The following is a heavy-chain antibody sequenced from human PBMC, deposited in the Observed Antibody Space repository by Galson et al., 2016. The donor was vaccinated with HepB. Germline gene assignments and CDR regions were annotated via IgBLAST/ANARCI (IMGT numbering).Heavy chain of an antibody. CDR2: INQDGSEK. J-gene: IGHJ4*02. CDR3: ARGIVMVGGSDF. V-gene: IGHV3-7*01. CDR1: GFTFSSYW. D-gene: IGHD3-10*01. Sequence: SLRLSCATSGFTFSSYWMAWVRQAPGKGLEWVANINQDGSEKYYVGSVEGRFTISRDNAKKSLYLQMDSLRDEDTAVYYCARGIVMVGGSDFWGPGTLVTVSS.